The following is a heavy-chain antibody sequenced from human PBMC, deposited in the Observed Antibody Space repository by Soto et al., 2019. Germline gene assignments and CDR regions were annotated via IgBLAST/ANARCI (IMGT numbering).Heavy chain of an antibody. Sequence: EAQLLDSGGGWVQPGGSLRLSCVASGFVFSDYAMSWVRQAPGKGLEWVSAISAGGSDTYYADSVKGRFTVSRVNSKNTLYLQMNTLRAEDXXXYYCASVPIWCGSSSCYTEGFDSWGXXXXXTVSS. J-gene: IGHJ4*01. D-gene: IGHD2-2*01. CDR2: ISAGGSDT. CDR1: GFVFSDYA. CDR3: ASVPIWCGSSSCYTEGFDS. V-gene: IGHV3-23*01.